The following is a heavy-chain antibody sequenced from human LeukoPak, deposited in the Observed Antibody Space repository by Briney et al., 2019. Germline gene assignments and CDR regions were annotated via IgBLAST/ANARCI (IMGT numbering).Heavy chain of an antibody. CDR1: GFTFSSYG. D-gene: IGHD6-6*01. Sequence: KAGGSLRLSCAASGFTFSSYGMHWVRQAPGKGLEWVSSISSSSSYIYYADSVKGRFTISRDNAKNSLYLQMNSLRAEDTAVYYCARWEIIAARRGVDYWGQGTLVTVSS. J-gene: IGHJ4*02. CDR3: ARWEIIAARRGVDY. V-gene: IGHV3-21*01. CDR2: ISSSSSYI.